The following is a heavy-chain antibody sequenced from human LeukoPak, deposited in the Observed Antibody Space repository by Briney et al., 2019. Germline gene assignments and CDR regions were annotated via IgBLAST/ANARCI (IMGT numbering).Heavy chain of an antibody. CDR2: IYYSGST. J-gene: IGHJ4*02. D-gene: IGHD5-24*01. CDR3: ARVGDGYNQSDY. CDR1: GGSISSSSYS. Sequence: SETLSLTCTVSGGSISSSSYSWGWLRQPPGKGLEWIGSIYYSGSTYYNPSLKSRVTISVDTSKNQFSLKLSSVTAADTAVYYCARVGDGYNQSDYWGQGTLVTVSS. V-gene: IGHV4-39*01.